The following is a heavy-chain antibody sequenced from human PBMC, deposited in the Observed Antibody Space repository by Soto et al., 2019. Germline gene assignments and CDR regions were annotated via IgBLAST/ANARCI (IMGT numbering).Heavy chain of an antibody. CDR1: GGSISSGGYS. V-gene: IGHV4-30-2*01. D-gene: IGHD3-22*01. J-gene: IGHJ5*02. CDR2: IYHSGST. CDR3: ARLGFYYQSLAP. Sequence: SETLSLTCAVSGGSISSGGYSWSWIRQPPGKGLEWIGYIYHSGSTYYNPSLESRVTVSLETSKSQFSLTLSSVTASDTAVYYWARLGFYYQSLAPWGNGTRVTVSP.